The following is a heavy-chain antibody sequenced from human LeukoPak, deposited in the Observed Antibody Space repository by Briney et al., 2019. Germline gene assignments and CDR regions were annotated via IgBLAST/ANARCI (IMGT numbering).Heavy chain of an antibody. J-gene: IGHJ4*02. V-gene: IGHV3-23*01. D-gene: IGHD3-9*01. CDR2: ISGSGGST. Sequence: GGSLRLSCAASGFTFSSYAMSWVRQAPGKGLEWVSAISGSGGSTYYADSVKGRFTISRDNSKNTLYLQMNSLRAEDTAVYYCAKGGYDIWTGMGDYWGQGTLVTVSS. CDR1: GFTFSSYA. CDR3: AKGGYDIWTGMGDY.